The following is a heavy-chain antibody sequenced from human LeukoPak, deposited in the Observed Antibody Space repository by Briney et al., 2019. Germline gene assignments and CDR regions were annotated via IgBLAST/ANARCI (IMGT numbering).Heavy chain of an antibody. CDR2: IYYSGST. J-gene: IGHJ6*02. D-gene: IGHD4-17*01. Sequence: SETLSLTCTVSGGSISSYYWSWIRQPPGKGLEGIGYIYYSGSTNYNPSLKSRVTISVDTSKNQFSLKLSSVTAADTAVYYCARGAMTTVTKDYYYGMDVWGQGTTVTVSS. V-gene: IGHV4-59*08. CDR1: GGSISSYY. CDR3: ARGAMTTVTKDYYYGMDV.